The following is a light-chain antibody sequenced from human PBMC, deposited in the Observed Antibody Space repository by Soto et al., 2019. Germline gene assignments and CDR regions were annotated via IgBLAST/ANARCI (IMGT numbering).Light chain of an antibody. CDR2: GAS. CDR3: QQYGSSPLWT. Sequence: EIVLTQSPGTLYLSPGERATLSCRASQRVSSSYLAWYQQKPGQAPRLLIYGASSRATGIPDRFSGSGSGTEFTLTISRLEPEDFAVYYCQQYGSSPLWTFGQGTKVEIK. CDR1: QRVSSSY. V-gene: IGKV3-20*01. J-gene: IGKJ1*01.